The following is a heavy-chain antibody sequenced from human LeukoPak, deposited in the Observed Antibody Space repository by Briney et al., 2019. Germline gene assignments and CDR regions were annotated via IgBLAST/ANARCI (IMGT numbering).Heavy chain of an antibody. D-gene: IGHD3-22*01. J-gene: IGHJ6*02. CDR3: ASNSGYVSGGDYGMDV. V-gene: IGHV1-69*04. Sequence: SVKVSCKASGGTFSSYAISWVRQAPGQGLEWMGRIIPILGIANYAQKFQGRVTITADKSTSTAYMELSSLRSEDTAVYYCASNSGYVSGGDYGMDVWGQGTTVTVSS. CDR1: GGTFSSYA. CDR2: IIPILGIA.